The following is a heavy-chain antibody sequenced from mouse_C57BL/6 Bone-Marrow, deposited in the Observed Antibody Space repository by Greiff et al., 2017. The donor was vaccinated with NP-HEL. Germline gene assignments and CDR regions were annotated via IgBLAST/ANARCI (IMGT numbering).Heavy chain of an antibody. CDR2: INPNNGGT. CDR1: GYTFTDYY. V-gene: IGHV1-26*01. D-gene: IGHD2-2*01. CDR3: ARFGVTTKPYAMDY. J-gene: IGHJ4*01. Sequence: EVQLQQSGPELVKPGASVKISCKASGYTFTDYYMNWVKQSHGKSLEWIGDINPNNGGTSYNQKFKGKATLTVDKSSSTAYMELRSLTSEDSAVYYCARFGVTTKPYAMDYWGQGTSVTVSS.